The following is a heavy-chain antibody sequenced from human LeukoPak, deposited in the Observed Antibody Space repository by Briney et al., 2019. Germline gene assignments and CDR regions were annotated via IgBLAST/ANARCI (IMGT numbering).Heavy chain of an antibody. D-gene: IGHD3-10*01. CDR2: IYTSGST. Sequence: SETLSLTCTVSGGSISSGSYYWSWIRQPAGKGLEWIGRIYTSGSTNCNPSLKSRVTMSIDTSKTQFSLKLSSVTAADTAVYYCARFGHYYGSGSYPTPHYDYWGQGTLVTVSS. CDR1: GGSISSGSYY. CDR3: ARFGHYYGSGSYPTPHYDY. J-gene: IGHJ4*02. V-gene: IGHV4-61*02.